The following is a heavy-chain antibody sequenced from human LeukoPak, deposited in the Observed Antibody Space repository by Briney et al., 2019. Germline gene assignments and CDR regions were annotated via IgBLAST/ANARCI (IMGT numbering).Heavy chain of an antibody. Sequence: SETLSLTCTVSGGSVSGYYWNWIRQPAGKGLEWIGRIYTSGSTSYNSSLKSRVTMSVDTSKNQFSLKLNSVTAADTAVYYCARDVGGYNYGYSLDYWGQGTLVSVSS. D-gene: IGHD5-18*01. CDR2: IYTSGST. J-gene: IGHJ4*02. CDR1: GGSVSGYY. V-gene: IGHV4-4*07. CDR3: ARDVGGYNYGYSLDY.